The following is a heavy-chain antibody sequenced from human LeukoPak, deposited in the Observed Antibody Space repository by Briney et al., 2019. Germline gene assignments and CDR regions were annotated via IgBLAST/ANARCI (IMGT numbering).Heavy chain of an antibody. CDR3: ARGGLRIAAAV. CDR2: ISYDGSNK. J-gene: IGHJ4*02. D-gene: IGHD6-13*01. Sequence: GGSLRLSCAASGFTFSSYGMHWVRQAPGKGLEWVAVISYDGSNKYYADSVKGRFTISRDNSKNTLYLQMNSLRAEDTAVYYCARGGLRIAAAVWGQGTLVTVSS. V-gene: IGHV3-30*03. CDR1: GFTFSSYG.